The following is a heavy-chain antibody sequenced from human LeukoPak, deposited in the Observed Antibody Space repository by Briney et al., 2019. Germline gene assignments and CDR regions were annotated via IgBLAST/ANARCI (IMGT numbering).Heavy chain of an antibody. J-gene: IGHJ4*02. Sequence: GGSLRLSCAASGFTFSSYAMSWVRQAPGMGLEWVSSIGSSGDITYYADSVKGRFTISRDNSKNTLYLQMNSLRAEDTAVYYCAREVRGWELHTKWLFDYWGQGTLVTVSS. CDR2: IGSSGDIT. CDR3: AREVRGWELHTKWLFDY. V-gene: IGHV3-23*01. D-gene: IGHD1-26*01. CDR1: GFTFSSYA.